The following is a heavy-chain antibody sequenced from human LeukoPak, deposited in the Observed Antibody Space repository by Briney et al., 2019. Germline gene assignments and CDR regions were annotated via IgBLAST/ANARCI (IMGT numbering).Heavy chain of an antibody. D-gene: IGHD2-2*01. Sequence: GASVKVSCKTYGGTFNNYAINWVRQAPGQGLEWMGGIIPLLRTANYAQNFQGRVTITADDSTRTAYMELSSLRSEDTAVYYCARIMEYCSSTSCYYGMDVWGQGTTVTVSS. CDR2: IIPLLRTA. V-gene: IGHV1-69*01. CDR1: GGTFNNYA. CDR3: ARIMEYCSSTSCYYGMDV. J-gene: IGHJ6*02.